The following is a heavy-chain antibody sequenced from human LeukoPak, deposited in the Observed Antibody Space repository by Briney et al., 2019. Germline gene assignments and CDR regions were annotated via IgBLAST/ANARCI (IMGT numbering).Heavy chain of an antibody. V-gene: IGHV3-21*04. Sequence: GGSLRLSCAASRFTFSSYSMNWVRQAPGKGLEWVSSISSSGSYIYYADSVKGRFTISRDNAKNSLYLQMNSLRAEDTAVYYCARTGNPATGDYWGQGTLVTVSS. CDR1: RFTFSSYS. CDR2: ISSSGSYI. D-gene: IGHD1-1*01. CDR3: ARTGNPATGDY. J-gene: IGHJ4*02.